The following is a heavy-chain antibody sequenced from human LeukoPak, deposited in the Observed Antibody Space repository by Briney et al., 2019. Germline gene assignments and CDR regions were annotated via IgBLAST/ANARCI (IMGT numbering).Heavy chain of an antibody. D-gene: IGHD3-10*01. J-gene: IGHJ3*02. CDR1: GGSISSSSYY. Sequence: SETLSLTCSVSGGSISSSSYYWGWIPQPPGKGLEWIGSIYYSGNTNYNPSLMSRVTMSIDTSKNQFSLKLTSVTAADTAVYYCARERGNLRGDAFDIWGQGTMVTVSS. CDR2: IYYSGNT. V-gene: IGHV4-39*07. CDR3: ARERGNLRGDAFDI.